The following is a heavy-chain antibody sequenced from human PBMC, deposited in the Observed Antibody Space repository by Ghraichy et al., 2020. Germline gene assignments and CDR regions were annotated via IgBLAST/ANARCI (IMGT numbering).Heavy chain of an antibody. CDR1: GGSFSGYY. Sequence: SETLSLTCAVYGGSFSGYYWSWIRQPPGKGLEWIGEINHSGSTNYNPSLKSRVTISVDTSKNQFSLKLSSVTAADTAVYYCASPYYDYVWGSYRPTPPWGQGTLVTVSS. CDR2: INHSGST. D-gene: IGHD3-16*02. CDR3: ASPYYDYVWGSYRPTPP. J-gene: IGHJ5*02. V-gene: IGHV4-34*01.